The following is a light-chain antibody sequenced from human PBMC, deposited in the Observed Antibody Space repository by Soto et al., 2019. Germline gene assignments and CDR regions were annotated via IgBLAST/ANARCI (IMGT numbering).Light chain of an antibody. J-gene: IGKJ1*01. CDR2: GSS. CDR3: QQANSYPWT. V-gene: IGKV1-12*01. CDR1: QGVSDW. Sequence: DIQMTQSPSSVSASVGDSVTTTCRASQGVSDWVAWYQQKPGEAPKLLIYGSSSLLSGVPSRFSGTRSGTDFTLTISSLQPEDFATYYCQQANSYPWTFGQGTKVDI.